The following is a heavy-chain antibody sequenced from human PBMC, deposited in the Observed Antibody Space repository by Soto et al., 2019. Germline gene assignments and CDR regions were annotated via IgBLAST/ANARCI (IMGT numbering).Heavy chain of an antibody. Sequence: GSLRLSCAASGFTFSSYAMSWVRQAPGKGLEWVSAISGSGGSTYYADSVKGRFTISRDNSKNTLYLQMNSLRAEDTAVYYCAKVNYYDSSGSEDAFDIWGQGTMVTV. V-gene: IGHV3-23*01. J-gene: IGHJ3*02. CDR2: ISGSGGST. CDR3: AKVNYYDSSGSEDAFDI. D-gene: IGHD3-22*01. CDR1: GFTFSSYA.